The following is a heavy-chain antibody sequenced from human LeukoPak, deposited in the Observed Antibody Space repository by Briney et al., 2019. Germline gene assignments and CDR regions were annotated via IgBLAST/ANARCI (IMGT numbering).Heavy chain of an antibody. Sequence: GGSLRLSCAASGFTFSSYGMHWVRQAPGKGLEWVAFIRYDGSNKYYADSVKGRFTISRDNSKNTLYLQMNSLRAEDTAVYYCAKDQQLVPRGGYWGQGTLVTVSS. D-gene: IGHD6-13*01. V-gene: IGHV3-30*02. CDR1: GFTFSSYG. CDR2: IRYDGSNK. CDR3: AKDQQLVPRGGY. J-gene: IGHJ4*02.